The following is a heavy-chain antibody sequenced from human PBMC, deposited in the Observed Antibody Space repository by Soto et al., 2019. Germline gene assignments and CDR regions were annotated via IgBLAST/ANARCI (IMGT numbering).Heavy chain of an antibody. V-gene: IGHV3-23*01. D-gene: IGHD1-1*01. CDR1: GFTFSTYA. CDR2: ISDNGGTT. CDR3: AKGRGTGTTRLGAFDI. Sequence: EVQLLESGGGLVQPGGSLRLSCAASGFTFSTYAMTWVRQAPGKGLEWVSGISDNGGTTYYADSVKGRFTISRDNSKSTLYLQMNSLRAEDTAVYYCAKGRGTGTTRLGAFDIWDQGTMVTVSS. J-gene: IGHJ3*02.